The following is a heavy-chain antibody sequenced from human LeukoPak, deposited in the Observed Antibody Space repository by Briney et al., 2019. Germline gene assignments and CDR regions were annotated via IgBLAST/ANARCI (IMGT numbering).Heavy chain of an antibody. V-gene: IGHV3-64*01. Sequence: GGSLRLSCAASGFTFSSYAMHWVRQAPGKGLEYVSAISSNGGSTYYANSVKGRFTISRDNAKNSLYLQMNSLRAEDTAVYYCARDLDPWGQGTLVTVSS. J-gene: IGHJ5*02. CDR2: ISSNGGST. CDR1: GFTFSSYA. CDR3: ARDLDP.